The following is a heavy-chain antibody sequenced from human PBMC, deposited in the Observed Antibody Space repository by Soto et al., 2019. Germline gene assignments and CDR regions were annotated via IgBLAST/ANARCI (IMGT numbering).Heavy chain of an antibody. V-gene: IGHV4-59*01. J-gene: IGHJ5*02. Sequence: ETPSLTCTVSGGSIRDYHWSWIRQPPGKGLEWIGYILYTGYTNYNPSLKSRITISIGTSRNQFSLRLSSVAAADTAVYYCARERGEWFGDLLPRGWFEPWSQGTLVTVS. CDR1: GGSIRDYH. D-gene: IGHD3-10*01. CDR2: ILYTGYT. CDR3: ARERGEWFGDLLPRGWFEP.